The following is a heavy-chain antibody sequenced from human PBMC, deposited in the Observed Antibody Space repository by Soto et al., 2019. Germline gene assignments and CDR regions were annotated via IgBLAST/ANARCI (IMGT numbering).Heavy chain of an antibody. D-gene: IGHD3-16*01. CDR3: ARARGVDS. J-gene: IGHJ5*01. CDR2: IKADGSEK. V-gene: IGHV3-7*03. CDR1: GFTFSNHW. Sequence: EVHLVESGGGLVQPGGSLRLSCAGSGFTFSNHWMNWVRQAPGKGLEWVANIKADGSEKYYVDSVKCRFTISRDNAKNSLYLQMNSLRAEDTAVYYCARARGVDSWCQGTLVTVSS.